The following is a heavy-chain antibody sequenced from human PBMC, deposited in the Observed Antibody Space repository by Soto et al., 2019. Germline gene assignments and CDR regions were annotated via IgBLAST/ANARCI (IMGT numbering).Heavy chain of an antibody. Sequence: SETLSLTCAVSGGSISSSNWWSWVRQPPGKGLEWIGEIYHSGSTNYNPSLKSRVTISVDKSKNQFSLKLSSVTAADTAVYYCARDRTYYYGSGSYWRDNWFDPWGKGTLVTVSS. CDR2: IYHSGST. D-gene: IGHD3-10*01. CDR3: ARDRTYYYGSGSYWRDNWFDP. CDR1: GGSISSSNW. J-gene: IGHJ5*02. V-gene: IGHV4-4*02.